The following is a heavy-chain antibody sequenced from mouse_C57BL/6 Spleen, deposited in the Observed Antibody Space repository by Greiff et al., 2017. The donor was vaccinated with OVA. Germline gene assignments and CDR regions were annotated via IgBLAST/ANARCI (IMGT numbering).Heavy chain of an antibody. CDR3: ARGHYYGSSYGYFDY. Sequence: EVQLQQSGPELVKPGASVKISCKASGYTFTDYYMNWVKQSHGKSLEWIGDINPNNGGTSYNQKFKGKATLTVDKSSSTAYMELRSLTSEDSAVYYCARGHYYGSSYGYFDYWGQGTTLTVSS. CDR2: INPNNGGT. CDR1: GYTFTDYY. V-gene: IGHV1-26*01. J-gene: IGHJ2*01. D-gene: IGHD1-1*01.